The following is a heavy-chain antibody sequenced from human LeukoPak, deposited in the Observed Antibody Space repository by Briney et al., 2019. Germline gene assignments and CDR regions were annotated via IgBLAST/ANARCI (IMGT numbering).Heavy chain of an antibody. Sequence: PGGSLRLSCAASGFTFSSYGMHWVRQAPGKGLEWVAFIRYDGSNKYYADSVKGRFTSSRDNSKNTLYLQMNSLRAEDTAVYYCAKDYYYGSGSPVDYWGQGTLVTVSS. CDR1: GFTFSSYG. CDR2: IRYDGSNK. D-gene: IGHD3-10*01. V-gene: IGHV3-30*02. J-gene: IGHJ4*02. CDR3: AKDYYYGSGSPVDY.